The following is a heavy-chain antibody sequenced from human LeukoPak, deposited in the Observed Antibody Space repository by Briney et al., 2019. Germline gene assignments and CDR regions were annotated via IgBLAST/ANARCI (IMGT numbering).Heavy chain of an antibody. Sequence: EASVKVSCTASGYTFTSYGISWVRQAAGQGLEGMGWSSSYNGTTNYARKLQGRVTMTTDTSTSTAYMELRSLRSDDTAVYYCARGRQHFDYWGQGTLVTVSS. CDR1: GYTFTSYG. J-gene: IGHJ4*02. D-gene: IGHD2-2*01. CDR3: ARGRQHFDY. CDR2: SSSYNGTT. V-gene: IGHV1-18*01.